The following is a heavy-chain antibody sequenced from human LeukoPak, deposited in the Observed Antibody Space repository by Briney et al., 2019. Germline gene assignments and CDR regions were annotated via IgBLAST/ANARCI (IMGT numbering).Heavy chain of an antibody. J-gene: IGHJ5*02. Sequence: SGGSLRLSCAASGFTFSGSAMHWVRQASGKGLEWVGRIRSKTNSYATAYAASVKGRFTISRDDSKNTAYLQMNSLKTEDTAVYYCAKLFGGGIVPAAVHAWGQGTLVTVSS. CDR3: AKLFGGGIVPAAVHA. D-gene: IGHD2-2*01. CDR2: IRSKTNSYAT. V-gene: IGHV3-73*01. CDR1: GFTFSGSA.